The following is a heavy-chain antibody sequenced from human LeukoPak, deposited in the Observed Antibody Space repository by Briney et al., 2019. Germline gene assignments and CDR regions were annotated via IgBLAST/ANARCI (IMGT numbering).Heavy chain of an antibody. Sequence: AGGSLRLSCAASESSVGSNYMTWVRQAPGKGLEWVSLIYSGGSTYYADSVKGRFTISRDNSKNTLYLQMNSLRAEDTAVYYCARDNRGNNFGSAFDIWGQGTMVTVSS. D-gene: IGHD1/OR15-1a*01. V-gene: IGHV3-66*01. J-gene: IGHJ3*02. CDR1: ESSVGSNY. CDR3: ARDNRGNNFGSAFDI. CDR2: IYSGGST.